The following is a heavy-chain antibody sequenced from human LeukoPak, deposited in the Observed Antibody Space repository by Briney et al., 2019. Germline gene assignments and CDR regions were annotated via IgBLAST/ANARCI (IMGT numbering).Heavy chain of an antibody. D-gene: IGHD3-3*01. J-gene: IGHJ4*02. Sequence: GGSLRLSCAASGFTFSSYWMSWVRQAPGKGLEWVANIKQDGSEKYYVDSVKGGFTISRDNAKNSLYLQMNSLRAEDTAVYYCARDRFWSGYYIVDYWGQGTLVTVSS. CDR1: GFTFSSYW. CDR3: ARDRFWSGYYIVDY. CDR2: IKQDGSEK. V-gene: IGHV3-7*01.